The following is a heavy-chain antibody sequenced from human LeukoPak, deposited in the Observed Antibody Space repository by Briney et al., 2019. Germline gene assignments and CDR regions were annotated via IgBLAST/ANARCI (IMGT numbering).Heavy chain of an antibody. Sequence: GGSLRLSCAASGFTFSSNWMHWVRQAPGKGLVWVSRINEDGSTTNYADSVKGRSTIFRDNAKNTLYLQMNSLRAEDTAVYCRVRDLGGRSGHWGQGTLVTVSS. V-gene: IGHV3-74*01. CDR3: VRDLGGRSGH. CDR1: GFTFSSNW. CDR2: INEDGSTT. J-gene: IGHJ4*02. D-gene: IGHD1-26*01.